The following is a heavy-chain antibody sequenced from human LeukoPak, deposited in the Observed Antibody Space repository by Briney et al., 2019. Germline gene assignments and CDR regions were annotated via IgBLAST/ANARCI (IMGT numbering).Heavy chain of an antibody. V-gene: IGHV3-23*01. D-gene: IGHD4-17*01. CDR2: ISVGGGST. Sequence: QPGGSLRLSCAASGLTFSSYAMSWVRQAPGKWLELGSAISVGGGSTYYADSVKGRFTISRDNSKNTLFWQMKSRRAQDTSIWRCAKDHYGARGVWGQGTTVTVSS. J-gene: IGHJ6*02. CDR3: AKDHYGARGV. CDR1: GLTFSSYA.